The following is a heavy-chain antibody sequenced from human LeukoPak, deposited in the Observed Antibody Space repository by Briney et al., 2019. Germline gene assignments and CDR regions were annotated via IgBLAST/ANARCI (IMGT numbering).Heavy chain of an antibody. V-gene: IGHV3-30*04. CDR1: GFTFSSYA. J-gene: IGHJ4*02. D-gene: IGHD3-22*01. CDR2: ISYDGSNK. Sequence: SGGSLRLSCAASGFTFSSYAMHWVRQAPGKGLEWVAVISYDGSNKYYADSVKGRFTISRDNSKNTLYLQMNSLRAEDTAVYYCITAGDSSGLDYWGQGTLVTVSS. CDR3: ITAGDSSGLDY.